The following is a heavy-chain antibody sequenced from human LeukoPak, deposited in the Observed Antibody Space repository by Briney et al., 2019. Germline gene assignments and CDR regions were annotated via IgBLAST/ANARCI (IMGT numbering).Heavy chain of an antibody. CDR2: IYYSGST. J-gene: IGHJ5*02. V-gene: IGHV4-30-4*01. Sequence: SETLSLTCTVSGGSISSGDYYWSWIRQPPGKGLEWIGYIYYSGSTYYNPSLKSRVTISVDTSKNQFSLKLSSVTAADTAVYYCARRVVPAATLARFDPWGQGTLVTVSS. CDR1: GGSISSGDYY. CDR3: ARRVVPAATLARFDP. D-gene: IGHD2-2*01.